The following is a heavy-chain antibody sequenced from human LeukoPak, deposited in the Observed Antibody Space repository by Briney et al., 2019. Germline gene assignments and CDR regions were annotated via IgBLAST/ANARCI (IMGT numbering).Heavy chain of an antibody. CDR1: GFIFSSYS. J-gene: IGHJ3*02. CDR2: ISYDGSHK. CDR3: ARALIAADAFDI. V-gene: IGHV3-30*04. D-gene: IGHD2-15*01. Sequence: GRSLRLSCAASGFIFSSYSMHWVRQAPGKGLEWVALISYDGSHKYYADSVKGRFTISRDNSKNTLFLQMNSLRPEDTAVYYCARALIAADAFDIWGQGTMVTVSS.